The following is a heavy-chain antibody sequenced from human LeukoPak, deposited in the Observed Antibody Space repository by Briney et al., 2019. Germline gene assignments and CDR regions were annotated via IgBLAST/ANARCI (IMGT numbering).Heavy chain of an antibody. Sequence: KPGGSLRLSCAASGFTFSDYYMSWIRQAPGKGLEWIGEINHSGSTNYNPSLKSRVTISVDTSKNQFSLKLSSVTAADTAVYYCAREGAVLRTFDYWGQGTLVTVSS. V-gene: IGHV4-34*01. CDR1: GFTFSDYY. CDR2: INHSGST. CDR3: AREGAVLRTFDY. J-gene: IGHJ4*02. D-gene: IGHD1-26*01.